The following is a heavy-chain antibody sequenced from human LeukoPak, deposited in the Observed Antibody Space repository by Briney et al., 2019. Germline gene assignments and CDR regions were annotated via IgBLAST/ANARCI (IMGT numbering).Heavy chain of an antibody. D-gene: IGHD3-22*01. V-gene: IGHV3-21*01. CDR3: ARDQGYYDSSGYYHIDAFDI. J-gene: IGHJ3*02. CDR1: GFTFSSHR. Sequence: PGGSLRLSCAASGFTFSSHRMNWVRQAPGKGLEWVSSITSSSSYIYYADSVKGRFTISRDNAKNSLYLQMNSLRAEDTAVYYCARDQGYYDSSGYYHIDAFDIWGQGTMVTVSS. CDR2: ITSSSSYI.